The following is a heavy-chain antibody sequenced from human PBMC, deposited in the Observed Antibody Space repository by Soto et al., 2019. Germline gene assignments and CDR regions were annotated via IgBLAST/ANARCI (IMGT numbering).Heavy chain of an antibody. CDR2: IYYSGST. CDR3: ARGNVVPLDY. V-gene: IGHV4-59*12. Sequence: SETLSLTCTVSGGSIGGYYWSWIRQPPGKGLEWIGYIYYSGSTNYNPSLKSRVTISVDRSKNQFSLKLSSVTAADTAVYYCARGNVVPLDYWGQGTLVTVSS. D-gene: IGHD2-21*01. CDR1: GGSIGGYY. J-gene: IGHJ4*02.